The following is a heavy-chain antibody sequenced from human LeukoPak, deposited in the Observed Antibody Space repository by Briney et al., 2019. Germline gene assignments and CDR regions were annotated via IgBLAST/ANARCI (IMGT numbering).Heavy chain of an antibody. CDR3: ARDLGWYNWFDP. CDR1: GGSISSYY. CDR2: IYYSGST. Sequence: SETLSLTCTVSGGSISSYYWSWIRQPPGKGLEWIGYIYYSGSTNYNPSLKSRVTISVDTSKNQFSLKLSSVTAADTAVYYCARDLGWYNWFDPWGQGTLVTVSS. V-gene: IGHV4-59*12. J-gene: IGHJ5*02. D-gene: IGHD3-3*01.